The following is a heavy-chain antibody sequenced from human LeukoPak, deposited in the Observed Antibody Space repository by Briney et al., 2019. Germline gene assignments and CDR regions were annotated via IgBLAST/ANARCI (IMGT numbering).Heavy chain of an antibody. V-gene: IGHV4-39*02. CDR2: VYYTGSS. Sequence: SETLSLTCAVSGDSISNHIYYWNWLRQTPGTGLEWIGAVYYTGSSYYNPSLKSRVTISVDTSDNHFSMHLTSVNAADTAIYYCARLRALAGHRGAFDIWGQGQWSPSLQ. J-gene: IGHJ3*02. CDR3: ARLRALAGHRGAFDI. D-gene: IGHD1-1*01. CDR1: GDSISNHIYY.